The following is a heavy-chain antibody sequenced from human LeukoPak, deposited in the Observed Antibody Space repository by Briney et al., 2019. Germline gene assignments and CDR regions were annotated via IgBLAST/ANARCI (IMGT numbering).Heavy chain of an antibody. D-gene: IGHD3-10*02. CDR1: GFTFSSYE. CDR3: AELGITMIGGV. CDR2: ISSSGSTI. V-gene: IGHV3-48*03. Sequence: PGGSLRLSCAASGFTFSSYEMNWVRQPPGKELEWVSYISSSGSTIYYADSVKGRFTISRDNAKNSLYLQMNSLRAEDTAVYYCAELGITMIGGVWGKGTTVTISS. J-gene: IGHJ6*04.